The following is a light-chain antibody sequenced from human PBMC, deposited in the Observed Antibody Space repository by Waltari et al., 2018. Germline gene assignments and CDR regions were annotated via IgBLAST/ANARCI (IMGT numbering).Light chain of an antibody. V-gene: IGKV1-6*01. CDR3: LQDYNYPRT. CDR2: AAS. CDR1: QGIRND. J-gene: IGKJ2*01. Sequence: AIQMTQSPSSLSASVGDRVTITCRASQGIRNDLGWYQQKPGKAPKVLIYAASSLQSGVPARFSGSGSGTDFTRTISSLQPEDFATYYCLQDYNYPRTFGQGTKLEIK.